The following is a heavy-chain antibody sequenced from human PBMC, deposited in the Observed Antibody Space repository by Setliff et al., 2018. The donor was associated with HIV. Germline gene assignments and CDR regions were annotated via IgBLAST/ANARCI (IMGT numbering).Heavy chain of an antibody. CDR1: GGSISSGSYY. V-gene: IGHV4-61*02. D-gene: IGHD6-13*01. J-gene: IGHJ4*02. CDR2: IYTSGST. Sequence: SETLSLTCTVSGGSISSGSYYWSWIRQPAGKGLECIGRIYTSGSTNYNPSLKSRVTISVDTSKNQFSLKLSSVTAADTAVYYCARDLGILSNWLYYFDDWGQGTLVTVSS. CDR3: ARDLGILSNWLYYFDD.